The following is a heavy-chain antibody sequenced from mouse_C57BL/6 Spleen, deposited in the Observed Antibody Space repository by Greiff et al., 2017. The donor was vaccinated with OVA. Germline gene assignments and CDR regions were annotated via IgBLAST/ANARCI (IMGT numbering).Heavy chain of an antibody. CDR1: GYAFSSSW. J-gene: IGHJ2*01. D-gene: IGHD1-1*01. V-gene: IGHV1-82*01. Sequence: QVQLQQSGPELVKPGASVKISCKASGYAFSSSWMNWVKQRPGKGLEWIGRIYPGDGDTNYNGKFKGKATLTADKSSSTAYMQLSSLTSEDSAVYFCARGKVVDYFYYWGQGTTLTVSS. CDR2: IYPGDGDT. CDR3: ARGKVVDYFYY.